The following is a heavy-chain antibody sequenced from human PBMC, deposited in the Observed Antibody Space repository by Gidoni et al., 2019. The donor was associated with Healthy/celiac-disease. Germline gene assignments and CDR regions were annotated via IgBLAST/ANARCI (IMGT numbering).Heavy chain of an antibody. CDR1: GFPFSSYS. J-gene: IGHJ5*02. V-gene: IGHV3-21*01. CDR2: ISSSSSYI. D-gene: IGHD3-22*01. CDR3: ARDSDYYDSMDPGPYNWFDP. Sequence: EVQLVESGGGLVKPGGSLRLSCAASGFPFSSYSMNWVRQAPGKGLEWVSSISSSSSYIYYADSVKGRFTISRDNAKNSLYLQMNSLRAEDTAVYYCARDSDYYDSMDPGPYNWFDPWGQGTLVTVSS.